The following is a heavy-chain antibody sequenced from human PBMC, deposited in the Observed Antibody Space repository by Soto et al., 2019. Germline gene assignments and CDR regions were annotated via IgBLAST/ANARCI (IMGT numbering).Heavy chain of an antibody. J-gene: IGHJ4*02. CDR3: AKDEYSCGFPWGFDY. Sequence: QVQLVESGGGVVKPGRSLRLSCAASGFTFSSYGMNWVRQAPGKGLEWVAVISYDGSNKYYADSVKGRFTISRDNSKNTLYLQRNSLRAVDSAVYYCAKDEYSCGFPWGFDYWGQVTLVTVSS. V-gene: IGHV3-30*18. CDR2: ISYDGSNK. D-gene: IGHD3-22*01. CDR1: GFTFSSYG.